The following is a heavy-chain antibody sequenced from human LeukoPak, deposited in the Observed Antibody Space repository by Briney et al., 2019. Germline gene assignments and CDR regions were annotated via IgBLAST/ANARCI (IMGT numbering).Heavy chain of an antibody. J-gene: IGHJ5*02. CDR1: GGSISSGGYY. D-gene: IGHD2-2*01. V-gene: IGHV4-31*03. CDR3: ARSGSVSAVPHFDP. CDR2: IYHSGST. Sequence: SQTLSLTCTVSGGSISSGGYYWSWIRQHPGKGLEWIGYIYHSGSTYYNPSLKSRVTISVDTSKNQFSLKLSSVTAADTAVYYCARSGSVSAVPHFDPWGQGTLVTVSS.